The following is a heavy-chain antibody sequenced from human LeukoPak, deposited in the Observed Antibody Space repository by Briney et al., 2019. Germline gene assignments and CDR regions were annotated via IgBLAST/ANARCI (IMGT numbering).Heavy chain of an antibody. CDR3: ARAEIYDFWSGSYAFDI. D-gene: IGHD3-3*01. Sequence: ASVKVSCKASGYTFTSYYMHWVRQAPGQGLEWMGIINPSGGSTSYAQKFQGRVTMTRGTSTSTVYMELSSLRSEDTAVYYCARAEIYDFWSGSYAFDIWGQGTMVTVSS. CDR1: GYTFTSYY. J-gene: IGHJ3*02. V-gene: IGHV1-46*01. CDR2: INPSGGST.